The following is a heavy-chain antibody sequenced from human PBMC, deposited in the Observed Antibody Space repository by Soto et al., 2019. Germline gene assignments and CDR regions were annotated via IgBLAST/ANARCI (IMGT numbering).Heavy chain of an antibody. CDR3: AGITIFGVVIPSANYYYYYGMDV. Sequence: SVKVSCKASGGTFSSYAISWVRQAPGQGLEWMGGIIPIFGTANYAQKFQGRVTITADESTSTACMELSSLRSEDTAVYYCAGITIFGVVIPSANYYYYYGMDVWGQGTTVTVSS. V-gene: IGHV1-69*13. J-gene: IGHJ6*02. CDR1: GGTFSSYA. CDR2: IIPIFGTA. D-gene: IGHD3-3*01.